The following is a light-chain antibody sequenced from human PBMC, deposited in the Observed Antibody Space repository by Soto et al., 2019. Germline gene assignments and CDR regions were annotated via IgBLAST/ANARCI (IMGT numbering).Light chain of an antibody. J-gene: IGKJ5*01. CDR3: QQRSNWPT. V-gene: IGKV3-11*01. CDR2: DAS. Sequence: EIVLTQSPATLSLSPGERATLSCRASQSVSGCLAWYQQKPGQAPRLLIYDASNRATGIPARFSGSGSGTDFTLTISSLEPEDFAVYYCQQRSNWPTFGPGTRLEIK. CDR1: QSVSGC.